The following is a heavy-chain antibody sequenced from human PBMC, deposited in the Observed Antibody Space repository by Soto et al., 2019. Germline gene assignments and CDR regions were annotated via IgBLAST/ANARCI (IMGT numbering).Heavy chain of an antibody. CDR3: AKMIVAHPKNGFGP. Sequence: GGSLRLSCAASRFTFSSYAMSWVRQAPGKGLEWVSAISGGGDSTHYADSVKGRFTISRDSSKNTLYLQMNSLRVEDTAVYYCAKMIVAHPKNGFGPWGQGTLVTVSS. D-gene: IGHD3-22*01. V-gene: IGHV3-23*01. CDR1: RFTFSSYA. J-gene: IGHJ5*02. CDR2: ISGGGDST.